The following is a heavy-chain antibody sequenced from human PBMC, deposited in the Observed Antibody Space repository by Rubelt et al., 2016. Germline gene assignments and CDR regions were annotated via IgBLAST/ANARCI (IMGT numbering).Heavy chain of an antibody. Sequence: QVQLQESGPGLVKPSETPSLTCSVSGYSISSGYYWGWIRQPPGKGLEWIGSIYHSGSTYYNPSPKCRVHISVDTSKYQFSLKLGSVTAADTAVYYCASKGIAAKYYYYYGMDVWGQGTMVTVSS. J-gene: IGHJ6*02. CDR1: GYSISSGYY. D-gene: IGHD6-13*01. V-gene: IGHV4-38-2*01. CDR2: IYHSGST. CDR3: ASKGIAAKYYYYYGMDV.